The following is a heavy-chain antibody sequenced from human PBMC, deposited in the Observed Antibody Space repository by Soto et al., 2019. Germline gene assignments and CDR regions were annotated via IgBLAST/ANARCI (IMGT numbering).Heavy chain of an antibody. Sequence: GGSLRLSCAASGFTFSSYAMSWVRQAPGKGLEWVSAISGSGGSTYYADSVKGRFTISRDNSKNTLYLQMNSLRAEDTAVYYCATRRGLRFLEWLFGYWGQGTLVTVS. CDR2: ISGSGGST. CDR1: GFTFSSYA. CDR3: ATRRGLRFLEWLFGY. V-gene: IGHV3-23*01. D-gene: IGHD3-3*01. J-gene: IGHJ4*02.